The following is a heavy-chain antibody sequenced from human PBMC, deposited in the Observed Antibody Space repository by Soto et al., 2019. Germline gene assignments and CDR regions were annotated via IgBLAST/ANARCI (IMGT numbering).Heavy chain of an antibody. V-gene: IGHV4-38-2*01. CDR3: VRVAGSSSWYETDS. CDR2: SYHGASS. J-gene: IGHJ4*02. D-gene: IGHD6-13*01. Sequence: PSEALSVTCADSGYSISSGYYWGWIRQPPGKGLEWIGTSYHGASSYYNLSLRSRITISLDTSNNQFSLKLSSVTAADTAVYFCVRVAGSSSWYETDSWGPGTLVTVSS. CDR1: GYSISSGYY.